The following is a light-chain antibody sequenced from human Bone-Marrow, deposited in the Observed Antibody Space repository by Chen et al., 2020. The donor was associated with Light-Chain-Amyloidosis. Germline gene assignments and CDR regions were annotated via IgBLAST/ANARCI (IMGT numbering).Light chain of an antibody. V-gene: IGLV3-21*02. J-gene: IGLJ3*02. Sequence: SYVLTQPSSVSVAPGQTATIACGGHNIGSTSVHWYQQTPGQAPLLVVYDDSHRPSGIPERLSGSNSGNTATLTISRVESGDEADYYCQVWDRSSDRPVFGGGTKLTVL. CDR2: DDS. CDR1: NIGSTS. CDR3: QVWDRSSDRPV.